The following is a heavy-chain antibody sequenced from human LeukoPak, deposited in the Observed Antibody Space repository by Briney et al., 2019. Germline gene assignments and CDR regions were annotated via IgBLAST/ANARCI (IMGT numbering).Heavy chain of an antibody. D-gene: IGHD6-13*01. CDR3: ARSIAAAGELGYYYYYMDV. Sequence: GASVKVSCKASGYTFTGNYIHWVRQAPGQGLEWMGWINPNSGATNYAQKLQGRVTMTTDTSTSTAYMELRSLRSDDTAVYYCARSIAAAGELGYYYYYMDVWGKGTTVTVSS. CDR1: GYTFTGNY. J-gene: IGHJ6*03. CDR2: INPNSGAT. V-gene: IGHV1-2*02.